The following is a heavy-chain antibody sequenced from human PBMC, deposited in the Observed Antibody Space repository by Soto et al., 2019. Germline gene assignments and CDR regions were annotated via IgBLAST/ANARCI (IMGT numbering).Heavy chain of an antibody. CDR3: ARDRESSSWYGGMDV. J-gene: IGHJ6*02. CDR2: IYYSGST. CDR1: GGSISSGDYY. Sequence: PSETLSLTCTVSGGSISSGDYYWSWIRQPPGKGLEWIGYIYYSGSTYYNPSLKSRVTISVDTSKNQFSLKLSSVTAADTAVYYCARDRESSSWYGGMDVWGQGTTVTVSS. V-gene: IGHV4-30-4*01. D-gene: IGHD6-13*01.